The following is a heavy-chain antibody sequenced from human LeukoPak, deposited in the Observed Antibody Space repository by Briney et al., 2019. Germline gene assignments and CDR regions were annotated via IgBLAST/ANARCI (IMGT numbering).Heavy chain of an antibody. CDR1: GFTVSSNY. CDR3: ARGGTFPIFDY. Sequence: GGSLRLSCAASGFTVSSNYMSWVRQAPGKGVEWVSVIYSGGSTYYADSVKGRFTISRDNSKNTLYLQMNSLRAEDTAVYYCARGGTFPIFDYWGQGTLVTVSS. D-gene: IGHD2-15*01. V-gene: IGHV3-53*01. CDR2: IYSGGST. J-gene: IGHJ4*02.